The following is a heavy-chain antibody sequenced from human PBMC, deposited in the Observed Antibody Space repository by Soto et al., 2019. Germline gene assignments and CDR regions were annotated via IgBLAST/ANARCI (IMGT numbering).Heavy chain of an antibody. J-gene: IGHJ3*02. V-gene: IGHV1-2*04. CDR3: ASTLELDAFDI. Sequence: SVKATWKASGYSLTGYYMHWVRQAPGQGLEWMGWINPNSGGTNYAQKFQGWVTMTRDTSISTAYMELSRLRSDDTAVYYCASTLELDAFDIWGQGTMVTVSS. CDR2: INPNSGGT. D-gene: IGHD1-1*01. CDR1: GYSLTGYY.